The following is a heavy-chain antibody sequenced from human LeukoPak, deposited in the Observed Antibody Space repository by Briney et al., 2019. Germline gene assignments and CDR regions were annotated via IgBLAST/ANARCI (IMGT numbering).Heavy chain of an antibody. V-gene: IGHV3-11*04. CDR3: ASKYYDTSGYQDYFYYMDV. CDR2: ISSSGSTI. Sequence: PGGSLRLSCAASGFTFSDYYMSWIRQAPGKGLEWVSYISSSGSTIYYAESVKGRFTISRDNAKNSLFLQMHSLRAEDTAVYYCASKYYDTSGYQDYFYYMDVWGKGTTVTVSS. J-gene: IGHJ6*03. CDR1: GFTFSDYY. D-gene: IGHD3-22*01.